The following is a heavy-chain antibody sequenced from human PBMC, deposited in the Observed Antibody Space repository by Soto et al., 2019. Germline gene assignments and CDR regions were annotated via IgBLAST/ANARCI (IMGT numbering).Heavy chain of an antibody. J-gene: IGHJ4*02. Sequence: QVQLVQSGAEVKKPGASVKVSCKPSGYTLNTYYLHWVRQAPGQGLEWMGIIHPSGGGSTYAQKFRGRGTMTRDTSTSTVFMELRSVRSADTAVYYCARGGHIAVVTASFDYWGQGTLVTVSS. CDR2: IHPSGGGS. CDR3: ARGGHIAVVTASFDY. CDR1: GYTLNTYY. D-gene: IGHD2-21*02. V-gene: IGHV1-46*02.